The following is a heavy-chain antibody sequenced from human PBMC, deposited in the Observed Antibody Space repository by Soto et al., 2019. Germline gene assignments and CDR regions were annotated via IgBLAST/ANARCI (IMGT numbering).Heavy chain of an antibody. D-gene: IGHD3-10*01. V-gene: IGHV3-23*01. Sequence: EVQLLESGGGLVQPGGSLRLSCAASGFAFNTYAMDWVRQAPGKGLEWVSCISGSGDRTYYADSVKGRFTISRDNSENTLYLEMNSLRAEDTAVYYCANSDRGGSGNSNFWGQGTLVTVSS. J-gene: IGHJ4*02. CDR3: ANSDRGGSGNSNF. CDR2: ISGSGDRT. CDR1: GFAFNTYA.